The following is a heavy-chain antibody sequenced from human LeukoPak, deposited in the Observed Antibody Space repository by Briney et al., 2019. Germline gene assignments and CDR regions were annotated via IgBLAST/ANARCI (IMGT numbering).Heavy chain of an antibody. V-gene: IGHV3-7*03. CDR3: ARGGGGATIDY. CDR2: INHNGNVN. CDR1: GFTFSSYW. D-gene: IGHD1-26*01. Sequence: GGSLRLSCAASGFTFSSYWMNWARQAPGKGLEWVASINHNGNVNYYVDSVKGRFTISRDNAKNSLYLQMSNLRAEDTAVYYCARGGGGATIDYWGQGTLVTVSS. J-gene: IGHJ4*02.